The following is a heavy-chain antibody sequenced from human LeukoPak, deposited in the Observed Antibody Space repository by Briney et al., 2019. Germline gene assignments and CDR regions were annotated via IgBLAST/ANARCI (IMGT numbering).Heavy chain of an antibody. CDR2: TYYRSKWYN. CDR1: GDSVSSNSAT. Sequence: SQTLSLTCAISGDSVSSNSATWNWIRQSPSRGLEWLGRTYYRSKWYNDYAESVKSRITINPDTSKNQFSLQLNSVTPEDTAVYYCARERGIYSSSPPEYFQHWGQGTLVTVSS. J-gene: IGHJ1*01. V-gene: IGHV6-1*01. CDR3: ARERGIYSSSPPEYFQH. D-gene: IGHD6-6*01.